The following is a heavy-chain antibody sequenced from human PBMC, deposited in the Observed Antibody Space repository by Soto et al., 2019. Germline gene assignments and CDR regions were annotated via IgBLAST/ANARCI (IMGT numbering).Heavy chain of an antibody. D-gene: IGHD3-10*01. Sequence: ASVKVSCKASGYTFTNYGISWVRQAPGQGLEWMGWINVYNGNTKYAQKVQGRVTMTTDTSTSTAYMELRSLRSDDTAVYYCARGVGSGSYYNQYNWFDPWGHGTQVTVSS. CDR2: INVYNGNT. V-gene: IGHV1-18*01. CDR1: GYTFTNYG. J-gene: IGHJ5*02. CDR3: ARGVGSGSYYNQYNWFDP.